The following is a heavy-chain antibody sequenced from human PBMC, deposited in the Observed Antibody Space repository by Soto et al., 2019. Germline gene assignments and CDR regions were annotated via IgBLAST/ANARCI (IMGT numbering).Heavy chain of an antibody. CDR2: IYYSGST. CDR3: ARDSTGLDY. CDR1: GGSISSSSYY. V-gene: IGHV4-39*02. J-gene: IGHJ4*02. D-gene: IGHD2-8*02. Sequence: SETLSLTCTVSGGSISSSSYYWGWIRQPPGKGLEWIGSIYYSGSTYYNPSLKSRVTISVDTSKNQFSLKLSSVTAADTAVYYCARDSTGLDYWGQGTLVTVSS.